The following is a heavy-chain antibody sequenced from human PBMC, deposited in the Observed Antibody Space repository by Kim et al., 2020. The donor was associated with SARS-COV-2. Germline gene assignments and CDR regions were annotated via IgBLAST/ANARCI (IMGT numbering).Heavy chain of an antibody. Sequence: ASVKVSCKASGYTFTSYDINWVRQATGQGLEWMGWMNPNSGNTGYAQKFQGRVTMTRNTSISTAYMEPSSLRSEDTAVYYCARGFMVRGVIITHSYGMDVWGQGTTVTVSS. V-gene: IGHV1-8*01. J-gene: IGHJ6*02. CDR1: GYTFTSYD. CDR2: MNPNSGNT. CDR3: ARGFMVRGVIITHSYGMDV. D-gene: IGHD3-10*01.